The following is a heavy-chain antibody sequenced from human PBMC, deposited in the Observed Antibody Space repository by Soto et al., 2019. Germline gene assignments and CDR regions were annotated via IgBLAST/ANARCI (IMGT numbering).Heavy chain of an antibody. D-gene: IGHD2-2*01. CDR1: GYTLTELS. J-gene: IGHJ6*02. Sequence: GASVKVSCKVSGYTLTELSMHWVRQAPGKGLEWMGGFDPEDGETIYAQKFQGRVTMTEDTSTDTAYMELSSLRSEDTAVYYCATSMRIVLVPADNYYYYGMDVWGQGTTVIVSS. CDR3: ATSMRIVLVPADNYYYYGMDV. V-gene: IGHV1-24*01. CDR2: FDPEDGET.